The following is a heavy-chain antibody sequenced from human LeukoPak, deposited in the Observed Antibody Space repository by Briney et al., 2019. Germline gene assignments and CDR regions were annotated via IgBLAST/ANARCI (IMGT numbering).Heavy chain of an antibody. Sequence: PSETLSLTCAVYGGAFSGYDWSWSRQPPGKGLEWIGEINHSGSTNYNPSLKSRVTISVDTSKNQFSLKLSSVTAADTAVYYCARDLSYGDHRFDSWGQGTLVTVSS. CDR1: GGAFSGYD. V-gene: IGHV4-34*01. D-gene: IGHD4-17*01. CDR2: INHSGST. CDR3: ARDLSYGDHRFDS. J-gene: IGHJ4*02.